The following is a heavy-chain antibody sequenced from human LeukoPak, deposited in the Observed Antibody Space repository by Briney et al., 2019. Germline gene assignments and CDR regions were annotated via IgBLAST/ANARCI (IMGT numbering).Heavy chain of an antibody. CDR2: IRYDGSNK. J-gene: IGHJ4*02. D-gene: IGHD2-15*01. V-gene: IGHV3-33*08. CDR3: ARGCSGSCPFDH. CDR1: GFTFSSHS. Sequence: AGGSLRLSCAASGFTFSSHSMNWVRQAPGKGLEWVAVIRYDGSNKYYADSVKGRFTISRDNTKNTLYLQMNSLRAEDTAVYYCARGCSGSCPFDHWGQGTLVTVSS.